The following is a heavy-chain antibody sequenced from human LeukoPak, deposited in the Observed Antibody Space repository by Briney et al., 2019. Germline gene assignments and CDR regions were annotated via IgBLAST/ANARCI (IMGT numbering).Heavy chain of an antibody. D-gene: IGHD3-10*01. V-gene: IGHV5-51*01. CDR3: ARVLRGVQYFYGLDV. J-gene: IGHJ6*02. Sequence: GESLKISFKASQYRFTNYWIGWVRQMPGKGLEWLGMIYPGHSDTRYSPSFQGQVTLSADKSISTAYLQWSSLKASDNAKYYCARVLRGVQYFYGLDVWGQGTTVTVSS. CDR1: QYRFTNYW. CDR2: IYPGHSDT.